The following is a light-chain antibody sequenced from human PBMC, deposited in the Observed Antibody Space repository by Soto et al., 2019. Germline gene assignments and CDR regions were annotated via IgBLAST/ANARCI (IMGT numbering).Light chain of an antibody. CDR2: EVS. V-gene: IGLV2-8*01. J-gene: IGLJ2*01. CDR1: SSDVGGYNY. CDR3: SSYAGSNKLV. Sequence: QSALTQPPSASGSPGQSVTISCTGTSSDVGGYNYVSWYQQHPGKAPKLMTYEVSKRPSGGPDRFSGSKSGNTASLTVSGLQAEDEADYYCSSYAGSNKLVFGGGSKVTV.